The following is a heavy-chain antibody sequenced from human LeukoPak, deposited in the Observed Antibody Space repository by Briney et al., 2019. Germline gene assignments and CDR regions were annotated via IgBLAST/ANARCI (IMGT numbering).Heavy chain of an antibody. CDR3: AGRFSASGGSYGMDV. CDR1: GFTFSSYT. J-gene: IGHJ6*02. CDR2: ISISSSTK. Sequence: GGSLRLSCAASGFTFSSYTMNWVRQAPGKGLEWVSYISISSSTKYNADSVKGRFTISRDNAKNSLYLQMNSLRDEDTAVYYCAGRFSASGGSYGMDVWGQGTTVTVSS. D-gene: IGHD2-15*01. V-gene: IGHV3-48*02.